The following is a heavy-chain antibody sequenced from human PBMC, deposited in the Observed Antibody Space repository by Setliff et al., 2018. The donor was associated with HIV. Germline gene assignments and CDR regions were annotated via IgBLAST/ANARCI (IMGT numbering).Heavy chain of an antibody. V-gene: IGHV4-39*07. CDR3: AREVSWELPQGFDH. D-gene: IGHD1-26*01. J-gene: IGHJ4*02. CDR2: IAYTGSG. Sequence: PSETLSLTCTVSGGSISSRNFYWGWIRQPPGKGLEWIGSIAYTGSGYYNSSLKSRVTISVDTSKNECSLKLTSVTAADTAVYYCAREVSWELPQGFDHWGQGSQVTVSS. CDR1: GGSISSRNFY.